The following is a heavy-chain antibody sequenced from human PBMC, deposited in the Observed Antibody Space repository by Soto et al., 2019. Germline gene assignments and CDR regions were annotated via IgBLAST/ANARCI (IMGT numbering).Heavy chain of an antibody. CDR3: ARVRSEFNYYYYGMDV. D-gene: IGHD3-10*01. Sequence: ASVKVSCKASGYTFTSYAMHWVRQAPGQRLEWMGWINAGNGNTKNSQKFQGRGTITRDTSASTAYMELSSLRSEDTAAYYCARVRSEFNYYYYGMDVWGQGTTVTASS. CDR2: INAGNGNT. CDR1: GYTFTSYA. J-gene: IGHJ6*02. V-gene: IGHV1-3*01.